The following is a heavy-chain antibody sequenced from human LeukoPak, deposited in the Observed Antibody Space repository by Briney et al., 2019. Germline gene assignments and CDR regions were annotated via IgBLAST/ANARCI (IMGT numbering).Heavy chain of an antibody. V-gene: IGHV3-33*01. Sequence: GGSLRLSCAASGFTFSSYGMHWVRQAPGKGLEWVAFIWYDGSNKYYADSVKGRFTISRDNSKNTLYLQMNSLRAEDTAVYYCASGEDSSGWYYFDYWGQGTLVTVSS. CDR3: ASGEDSSGWYYFDY. J-gene: IGHJ4*02. CDR1: GFTFSSYG. CDR2: IWYDGSNK. D-gene: IGHD6-19*01.